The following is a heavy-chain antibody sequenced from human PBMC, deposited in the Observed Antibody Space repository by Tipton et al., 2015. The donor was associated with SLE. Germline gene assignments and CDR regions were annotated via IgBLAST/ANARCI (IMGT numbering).Heavy chain of an antibody. D-gene: IGHD3-22*01. CDR1: GGSISSSSYY. V-gene: IGHV4-39*01. J-gene: IGHJ4*02. Sequence: TLSLTCTVSGGSISSSSYYWGWIRQPPGKGLEWIGSIYYSGSTYYNPSLKSRVTISVDTSKNQFSLKLSSVTAADTAVYYCARVRGMGSSGYGFDYWGQGTLVTVSS. CDR2: IYYSGST. CDR3: ARVRGMGSSGYGFDY.